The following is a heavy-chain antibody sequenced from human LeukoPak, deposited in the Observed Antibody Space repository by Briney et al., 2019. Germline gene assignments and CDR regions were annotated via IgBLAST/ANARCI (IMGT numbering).Heavy chain of an antibody. J-gene: IGHJ3*02. CDR3: ARKVAMGRDAFDI. V-gene: IGHV5-51*01. CDR2: IYPGDSDT. Sequence: GESLKISCKGSGYSFSTYWIGWVRQTPGKGLEWMGIIYPGDSDTRYGPSFQGQVTISADKSTSTAYLQWSSLKASDTAMYYCARKVAMGRDAFDIWGLGTMVTVSS. CDR1: GYSFSTYW. D-gene: IGHD5-18*01.